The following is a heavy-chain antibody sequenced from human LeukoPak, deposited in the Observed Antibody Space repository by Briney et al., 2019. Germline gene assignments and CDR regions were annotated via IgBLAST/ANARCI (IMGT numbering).Heavy chain of an antibody. D-gene: IGHD1-1*01. CDR1: GFTFSSYG. Sequence: GGSLRLSCAASGFTFSSYGMGWVRQAPGKGLEWVSSISGNGGSTYYADSVKGRFTISRDNAKNSLYLQMNSLRAEDTAVYYCARDYNQDYYYYMDVWGKGTTVTISS. J-gene: IGHJ6*03. CDR2: ISGNGGST. V-gene: IGHV3-23*01. CDR3: ARDYNQDYYYYMDV.